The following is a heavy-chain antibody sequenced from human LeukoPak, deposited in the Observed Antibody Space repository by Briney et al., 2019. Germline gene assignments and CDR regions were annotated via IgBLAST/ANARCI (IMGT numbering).Heavy chain of an antibody. J-gene: IGHJ4*02. CDR1: GGTFTSYT. CDR2: IIPILGIA. D-gene: IGHD3-3*01. CDR3: AGLYDFWSGYLDY. Sequence: AASVKVSCKASGGTFTSYTISWVRQAPGQGLEWMGRIIPILGIANYAQKFQGRVTITADTSTSTAYMELSSLRSEDTAVYYCAGLYDFWSGYLDYWGQGTLVTVSS. V-gene: IGHV1-69*02.